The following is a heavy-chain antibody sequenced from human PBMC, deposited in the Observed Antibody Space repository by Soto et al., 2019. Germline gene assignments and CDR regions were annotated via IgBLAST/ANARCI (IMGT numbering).Heavy chain of an antibody. CDR2: ISYHGSDK. D-gene: IGHD4-17*01. Sequence: QVQLVESGGGVVQPGRSLRLSCAASGFTFSNYGMHWVRQAPGKGLEWVAVISYHGSDKYYADSVKGRFTNSRDNSKNTLYLQMDGLRAEETAVYYCAKDHLTTTVTTVGYWGQGTLVTVSS. J-gene: IGHJ4*02. CDR3: AKDHLTTTVTTVGY. CDR1: GFTFSNYG. V-gene: IGHV3-30*18.